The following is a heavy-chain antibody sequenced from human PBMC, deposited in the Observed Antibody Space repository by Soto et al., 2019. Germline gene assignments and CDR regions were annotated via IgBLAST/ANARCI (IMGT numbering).Heavy chain of an antibody. CDR2: IDPSDSQT. CDR3: ARQIYDSDTGPNFQYYFDS. CDR1: GYSFAGYW. Sequence: GESLKLCCKGSGYSFAGYWITWVRQKPGKGLEWMGRIDPSDSQTYYSPSFRGHVTISATKSITTVFLQWSSLRASDTAMYYCARQIYDSDTGPNFQYYFDSWGQGTPVTVSS. J-gene: IGHJ4*02. V-gene: IGHV5-10-1*01. D-gene: IGHD3-22*01.